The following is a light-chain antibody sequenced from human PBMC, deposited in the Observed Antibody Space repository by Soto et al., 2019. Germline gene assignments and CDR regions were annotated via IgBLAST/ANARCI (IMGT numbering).Light chain of an antibody. CDR2: DAS. J-gene: IGKJ4*01. Sequence: EIVLTQSPATLSSSPGETATLCVRASQSVSSYLAWYQQKPGQAPRLLIYDASNRATGIPARFSGSGSGTDFTLTISSLEPEDFAVYYCQQRSNWPPGFGGGTKVDI. CDR1: QSVSSY. V-gene: IGKV3-11*01. CDR3: QQRSNWPPG.